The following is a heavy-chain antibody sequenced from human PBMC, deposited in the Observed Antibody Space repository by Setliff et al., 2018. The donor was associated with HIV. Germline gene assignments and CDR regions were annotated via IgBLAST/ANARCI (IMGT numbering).Heavy chain of an antibody. CDR2: ITPFFGTA. CDR3: ARGGSITLINYFDP. CDR1: GGIFVHYA. D-gene: IGHD3-10*01. V-gene: IGHV1-69*13. Sequence: GASVKVSCKTSGGIFVHYAISWVRQAPGQGLEWMGGITPFFGTALYAPKFQGRVTITANESTSTAYLELSSLRSEDTGVYYCARGGSITLINYFDPWGQGTLVTVSS. J-gene: IGHJ5*02.